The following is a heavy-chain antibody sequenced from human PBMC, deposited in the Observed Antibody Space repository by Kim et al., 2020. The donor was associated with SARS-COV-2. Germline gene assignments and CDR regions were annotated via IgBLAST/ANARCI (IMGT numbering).Heavy chain of an antibody. J-gene: IGHJ6*02. Sequence: SETLSLTCAVYGGSFSAFHWSWIRQPPGKGLEWIGEIDHTGSTNYNPSLKSRVTISVDTSKNHISLRLRSVTAADTAVYYCARAQPGAYSYYGTDVWGQG. D-gene: IGHD2-2*01. V-gene: IGHV4-34*01. CDR3: ARAQPGAYSYYGTDV. CDR1: GGSFSAFH. CDR2: IDHTGST.